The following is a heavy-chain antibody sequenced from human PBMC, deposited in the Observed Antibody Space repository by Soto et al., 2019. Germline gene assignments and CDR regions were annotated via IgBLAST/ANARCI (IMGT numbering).Heavy chain of an antibody. J-gene: IGHJ5*02. D-gene: IGHD6-19*01. CDR3: AAPRVPVARTRYLAP. Sequence: GGSLRLSCAASGITFSSFAMSWVRQAPGKGLEWVSAIGAGSAGTHYADSVKGRFTISRDDSKNTLYLQMDSLRAEDTAVYSCAAPRVPVARTRYLAPWGQGTPVTAPQ. CDR2: IGAGSAGT. V-gene: IGHV3-23*01. CDR1: GITFSSFA.